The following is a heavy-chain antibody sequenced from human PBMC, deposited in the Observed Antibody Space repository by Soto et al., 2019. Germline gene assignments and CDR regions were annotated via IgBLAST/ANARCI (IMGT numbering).Heavy chain of an antibody. D-gene: IGHD2-2*01. CDR3: ALGGYCSSRSCPQLDH. CDR1: GYSLTNYG. J-gene: IGHJ4*02. Sequence: QIQLVQSGAEVKKPGASVKVSCKASGYSLTNYGTSWVRQAPGQGLEGMGWSAYNGNTNYAQKFQGRVAMTTDTSASTAFMELRGLRSDDTATYFCALGGYCSSRSCPQLDHCGQGTLVTVSS. V-gene: IGHV1-18*01. CDR2: SAYNGNT.